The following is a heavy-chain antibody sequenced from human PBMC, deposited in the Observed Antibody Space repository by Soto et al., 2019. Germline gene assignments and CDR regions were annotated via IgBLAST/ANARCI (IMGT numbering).Heavy chain of an antibody. J-gene: IGHJ4*02. V-gene: IGHV1-8*01. CDR2: MNPNSGNT. D-gene: IGHD6-6*01. CDR1: GYTFTSYD. CDR3: ASAPSIAARYYLDY. Sequence: QVQLVQSGAEVKKPGASVKVSCKASGYTFTSYDINWVRQATGQGLEWMGWMNPNSGNTGYAQKFQGRVTMTRNTSISTAYMELSSLRSADTAVYYCASAPSIAARYYLDYWHQGPLVTVSS.